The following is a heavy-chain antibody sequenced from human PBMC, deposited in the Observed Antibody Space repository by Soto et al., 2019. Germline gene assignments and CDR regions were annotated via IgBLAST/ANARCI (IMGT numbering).Heavy chain of an antibody. J-gene: IGHJ5*02. D-gene: IGHD3-3*01. CDR2: IFPNGNT. CDR1: RDSVNTFH. CDR3: ATRITVFGLLIPPFDP. V-gene: IGHV4-4*07. Sequence: SETLSLTCTVSRDSVNTFHWSWVRQPPGKGLEWIGRIFPNGNTDYNPSLKSRVTLSVDTSKNQISLNLTSVTAAVMAVYYCATRITVFGLLIPPFDPWGQGTQVTVSS.